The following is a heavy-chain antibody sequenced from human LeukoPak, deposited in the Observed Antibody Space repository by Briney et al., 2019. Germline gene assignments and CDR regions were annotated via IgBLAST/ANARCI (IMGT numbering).Heavy chain of an antibody. CDR3: ARFGLEYYFDY. J-gene: IGHJ4*02. CDR2: IYYSGST. Sequence: SETLSLTCTVSGGSISSYYWSWIRQPPGKGLEWIGYIYYSGSTNYNPSLKSRVTISVDTSKNQFSLKLSSVTAADTAVYYCARFGLEYYFDYWGQGTLVTVSS. D-gene: IGHD3-10*01. CDR1: GGSISSYY. V-gene: IGHV4-59*01.